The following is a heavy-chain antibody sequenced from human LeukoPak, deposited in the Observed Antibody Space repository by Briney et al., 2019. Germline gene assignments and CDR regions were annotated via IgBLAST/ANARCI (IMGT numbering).Heavy chain of an antibody. Sequence: GASVKVSCKASGYSFTRYPMNWVRQAPGQGLEWMGWINTNTGNPTYAQGFTGRFVFSLDTSVSTAYLQISSLKAEDTAVYYCTADTAMETSDYWGQGTLVTVSS. CDR3: TADTAMETSDY. D-gene: IGHD5-18*01. V-gene: IGHV7-4-1*02. J-gene: IGHJ4*02. CDR1: GYSFTRYP. CDR2: INTNTGNP.